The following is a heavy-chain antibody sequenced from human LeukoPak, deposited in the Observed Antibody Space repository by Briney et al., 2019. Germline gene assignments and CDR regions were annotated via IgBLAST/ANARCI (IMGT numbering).Heavy chain of an antibody. V-gene: IGHV3-23*01. CDR1: GLTFSSYA. Sequence: GGSLRLSCAASGLTFSSYAMSWVRQAPGKGLEWVSAISGSGGSTYYADSVKGRFTISRDNSKNTLYLQMNSLRAEDTAVYYCAKDSIIVVVPAAYLDYWGQGTLVTVSS. CDR2: ISGSGGST. D-gene: IGHD2-2*01. J-gene: IGHJ4*02. CDR3: AKDSIIVVVPAAYLDY.